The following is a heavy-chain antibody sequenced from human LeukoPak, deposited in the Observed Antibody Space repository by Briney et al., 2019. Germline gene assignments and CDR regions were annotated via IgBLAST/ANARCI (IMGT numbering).Heavy chain of an antibody. D-gene: IGHD2-21*01. V-gene: IGHV4-34*01. Sequence: SETLSLTCAVYGGSFSGYYWSWIRQPPGKGLEWIGEINHSGSTNYNPSLKSRVTISLDTSKNQFSLKLSSVSAADTAMYYCARGRGPGDLDYWGQGTPVTVSS. J-gene: IGHJ4*02. CDR1: GGSFSGYY. CDR3: ARGRGPGDLDY. CDR2: INHSGST.